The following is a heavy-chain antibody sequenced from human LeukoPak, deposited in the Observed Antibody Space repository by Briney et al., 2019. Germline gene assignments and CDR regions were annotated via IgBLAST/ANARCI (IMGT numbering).Heavy chain of an antibody. Sequence: SVKVSCKASGGTFSSYAISWVRQAPGQGLEWMGGIIPIFGTANYAQKFQGRVTITADESTSTAYMELSSLRSEDTAVYYCARAPYYYDSSGYYRDYWGHGTLVTVSS. CDR3: ARAPYYYDSSGYYRDY. V-gene: IGHV1-69*13. CDR1: GGTFSSYA. J-gene: IGHJ4*01. D-gene: IGHD3-22*01. CDR2: IIPIFGTA.